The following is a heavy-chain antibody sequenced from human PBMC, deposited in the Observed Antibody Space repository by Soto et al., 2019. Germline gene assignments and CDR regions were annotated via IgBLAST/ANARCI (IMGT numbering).Heavy chain of an antibody. CDR2: ISWNSGNI. D-gene: IGHD3-3*01. V-gene: IGHV3-9*01. J-gene: IGHJ3*02. CDR3: VKDGLTSVFGLVHDGSDI. Sequence: GGSLRLSCVASGFSFGDYGMHWVRQAPGRGPEWVSGISWNSGNIGYAETVKGRFTISRDNAKNSLYLQMNSLRAEDTALYYFVKDGLTSVFGLVHDGSDIWGHGTMVTVSS. CDR1: GFSFGDYG.